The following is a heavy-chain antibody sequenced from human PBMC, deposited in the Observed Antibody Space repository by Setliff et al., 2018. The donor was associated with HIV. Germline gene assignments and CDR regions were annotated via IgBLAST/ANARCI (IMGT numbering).Heavy chain of an antibody. D-gene: IGHD3-10*01. CDR2: IYYTGNT. V-gene: IGHV4-31*03. Sequence: SETLSLTCTVSGDSISGGGYFWSWVRQHPGKGLEGIGYIYYTGNTYYNPSLKSRITISIDTSKNQFSLNLNSVTAADTAVYYCARVPRITTLRNAFDIWGQGTMVTVS. CDR3: ARVPRITTLRNAFDI. CDR1: GDSISGGGYF. J-gene: IGHJ3*02.